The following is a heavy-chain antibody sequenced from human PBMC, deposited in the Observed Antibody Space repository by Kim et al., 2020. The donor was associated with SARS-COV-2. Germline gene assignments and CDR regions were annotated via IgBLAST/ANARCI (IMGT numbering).Heavy chain of an antibody. CDR1: GFTFSSYS. V-gene: IGHV3-21*01. CDR2: ISSSSSYI. D-gene: IGHD3-22*01. Sequence: GGSLRLSCAASGFTFSSYSMNWVRQAPGKGLEWVSSISSSSSYIYYADSVKGRFTISRDNAQNSLYLQMNSLRAEDTAVYYCARDDSETPTYYYDSSGYYNFDYWGQGTLVTVSS. J-gene: IGHJ4*02. CDR3: ARDDSETPTYYYDSSGYYNFDY.